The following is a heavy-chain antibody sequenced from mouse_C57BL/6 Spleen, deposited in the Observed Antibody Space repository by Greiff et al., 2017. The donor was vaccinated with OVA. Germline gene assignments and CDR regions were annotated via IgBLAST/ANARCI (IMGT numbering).Heavy chain of an antibody. CDR3: ASGRYDGSFDV. J-gene: IGHJ1*03. V-gene: IGHV14-2*01. D-gene: IGHD2-3*01. CDR2: IDPADGET. CDR1: GFTFTDYY. Sequence: VQLQQPGAELVKPGASVKLSCTASGFTFTDYYMHWVKQRTEQGLEWIGRIDPADGETKYAPKFQGKATITADTSSNTAYLQLSSLTSEDTAVYYCASGRYDGSFDVWGTGTTVTVSS.